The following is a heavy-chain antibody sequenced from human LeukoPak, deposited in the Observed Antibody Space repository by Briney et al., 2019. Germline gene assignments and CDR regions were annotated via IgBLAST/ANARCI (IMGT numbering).Heavy chain of an antibody. CDR3: GAPRLYSGSYYLDI. CDR1: GFTFSSYE. CDR2: ISYDGSNK. Sequence: GGSLRLSCAASGFTFSSYEMNWVRQAPGKGLEWVAVISYDGSNKYYADSVKGRFTISRGNSKNTLYLQMNSLRAEDTAVYYCGAPRLYSGSYYLDIWGQGTMVTVSS. V-gene: IGHV3-30*04. D-gene: IGHD1-26*01. J-gene: IGHJ3*02.